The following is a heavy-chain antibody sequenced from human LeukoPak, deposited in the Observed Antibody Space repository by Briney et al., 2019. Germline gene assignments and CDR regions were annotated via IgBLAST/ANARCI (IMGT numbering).Heavy chain of an antibody. Sequence: QSGGSLRLSCVASGFTFSSSGMHWVRQAPGKGLEWVTFIRYDGRKKYYADSVKGRFTISRDNSKNTLYLQMNSLRAEDTAVYYCATQGDGDYPSTAFDIWGQGTMVTVSS. CDR2: IRYDGRKK. CDR1: GFTFSSSG. V-gene: IGHV3-30*02. CDR3: ATQGDGDYPSTAFDI. J-gene: IGHJ3*02. D-gene: IGHD4-17*01.